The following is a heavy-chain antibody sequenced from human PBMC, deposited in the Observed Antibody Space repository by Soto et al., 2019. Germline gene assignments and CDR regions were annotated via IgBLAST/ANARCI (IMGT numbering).Heavy chain of an antibody. J-gene: IGHJ4*02. CDR3: ARDGADSSGYYPSWYYFDY. Sequence: QVQLVESGGGVVQPGRSLRLPCAASGFTFRSYAMHWVRQAPGKGLEWGAVISYDGSNKYYADSVKGRFTISRDNSKNTLYLQMNSLRAEDTAVYYCARDGADSSGYYPSWYYFDYWGQGTLVTVSS. V-gene: IGHV3-30-3*01. D-gene: IGHD3-22*01. CDR2: ISYDGSNK. CDR1: GFTFRSYA.